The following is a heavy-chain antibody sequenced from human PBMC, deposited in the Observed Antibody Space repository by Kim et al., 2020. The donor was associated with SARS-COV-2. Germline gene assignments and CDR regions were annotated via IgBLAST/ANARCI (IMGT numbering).Heavy chain of an antibody. CDR3: ARGFYDSSGYYHPHYYYYGMDV. J-gene: IGHJ6*02. CDR2: MNPNSGNT. V-gene: IGHV1-8*01. CDR1: GYTFTSYD. Sequence: ASVKVSCKASGYTFTSYDINWVRQATGQGLEWMGWMNPNSGNTGYAQKFQGRVTMTRNTSISTAYMELSSLRSEDTAVYYCARGFYDSSGYYHPHYYYYGMDVWGQGTTVTVSS. D-gene: IGHD3-22*01.